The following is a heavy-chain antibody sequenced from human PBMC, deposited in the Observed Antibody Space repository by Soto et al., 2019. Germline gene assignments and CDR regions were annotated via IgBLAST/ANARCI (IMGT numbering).Heavy chain of an antibody. J-gene: IGHJ3*02. CDR3: ARKGYTSEPDAFDM. D-gene: IGHD2-15*01. Sequence: DVQLVESGGGLVKPGGSLRLSCAASGFPFSRYGMNWVRQSPGKGLEWVSSISSSSRYIYYADSVKGRFTISRDNNINSLFLQMNNLRAEDTAGFYCARKGYTSEPDAFDMWGEGTMLTVSS. CDR2: ISSSSRYI. CDR1: GFPFSRYG. V-gene: IGHV3-21*01.